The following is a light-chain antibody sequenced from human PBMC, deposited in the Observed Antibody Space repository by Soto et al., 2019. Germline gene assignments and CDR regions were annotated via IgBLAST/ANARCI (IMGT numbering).Light chain of an antibody. CDR1: QGISNY. CDR2: AAS. J-gene: IGKJ1*01. CDR3: QKYNCARLGWT. V-gene: IGKV1-27*01. Sequence: DIQMTQSPSSLSASVGDRVTITCRASQGISNYLTWYQQKPGKVPKLLIYAASTLQSGVPSRFSGSGSGTDFTLTISSLQPEDVATYYCQKYNCARLGWTFGQGTKVEIK.